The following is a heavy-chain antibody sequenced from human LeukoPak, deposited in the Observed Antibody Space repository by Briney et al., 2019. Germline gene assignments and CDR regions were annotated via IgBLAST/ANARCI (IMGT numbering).Heavy chain of an antibody. V-gene: IGHV3-48*01. CDR3: ARGYSRAAFDI. J-gene: IGHJ3*02. CDR1: GFTFSSYS. D-gene: IGHD2-15*01. Sequence: GGSLRLSCAASGFTFSSYSMNWVRQAPGKGLEWVSYISSSSSTIYYADSVKGRFTVSRDNAKNSLLLQMNSLRAEDTALYYCARGYSRAAFDIWGQGTMVTVSS. CDR2: ISSSSSTI.